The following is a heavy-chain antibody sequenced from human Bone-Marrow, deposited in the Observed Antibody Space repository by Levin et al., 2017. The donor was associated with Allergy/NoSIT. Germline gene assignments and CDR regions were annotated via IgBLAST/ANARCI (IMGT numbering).Heavy chain of an antibody. J-gene: IGHJ4*02. CDR2: IEKDGNEK. Sequence: GESLKISCAASGFTFNLYWMNWIRQAPGKGLEWVANIEKDGNEKHYVDSVEGRFTISRDNAKNVLFLEMSSLRVEDTALYYCGTDVGIAVADRNYWGQGVLVTVSS. CDR3: GTDVGIAVADRNY. CDR1: GFTFNLYW. V-gene: IGHV3-7*01. D-gene: IGHD6-19*01.